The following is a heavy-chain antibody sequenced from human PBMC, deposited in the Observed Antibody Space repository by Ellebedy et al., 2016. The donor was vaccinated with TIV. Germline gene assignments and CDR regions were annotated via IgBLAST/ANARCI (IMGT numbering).Heavy chain of an antibody. CDR2: IYAGGST. CDR1: GFTVSTNY. Sequence: GGSLRLSCAASGFTVSTNYMTWVRQAPGKGLEWVSVIYAGGSTYYAGSVKGRFTISRDNSKNTLYLQMNSLRVEDTAIYYFVRDRITGVGMWYFDLWGRGTLVTVSS. CDR3: VRDRITGVGMWYFDL. V-gene: IGHV3-53*01. D-gene: IGHD1-14*01. J-gene: IGHJ2*01.